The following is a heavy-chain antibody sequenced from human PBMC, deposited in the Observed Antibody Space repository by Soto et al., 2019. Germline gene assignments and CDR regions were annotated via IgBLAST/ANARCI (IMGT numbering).Heavy chain of an antibody. CDR3: AKASAASYQNWFDP. CDR1: GFTFSSYA. D-gene: IGHD6-25*01. J-gene: IGHJ5*02. CDR2: ISGSGGST. V-gene: IGHV3-23*01. Sequence: GGSLRLSCAASGFTFSSYAMSWVRQAPGKGLEWVSAISGSGGSTYYADSVKGRFTISRDNSKNTLYLQVNSLRAEDTAVYYCAKASAASYQNWFDPWGQGTLVTVSS.